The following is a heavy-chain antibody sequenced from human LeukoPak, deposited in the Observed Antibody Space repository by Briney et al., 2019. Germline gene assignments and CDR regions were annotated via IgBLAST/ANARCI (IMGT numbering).Heavy chain of an antibody. D-gene: IGHD6-13*01. CDR1: GYTFTAYY. Sequence: ASVKVSCKASGYTFTAYYMHWVRQAPGQGLEWMGWINPNSGGTNYAQKFQDRVTMTRDASISTAYMELNRLRSDDTAVYYCAKDCGIAAAHYFDYWGQGTLVTVSS. CDR3: AKDCGIAAAHYFDY. V-gene: IGHV1-2*02. J-gene: IGHJ4*02. CDR2: INPNSGGT.